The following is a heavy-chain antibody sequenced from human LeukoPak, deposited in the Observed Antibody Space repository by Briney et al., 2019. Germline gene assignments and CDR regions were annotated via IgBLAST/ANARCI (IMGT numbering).Heavy chain of an antibody. CDR3: TRDPFDN. V-gene: IGHV3-74*01. CDR1: GFTFSDHW. Sequence: GGSLRLSCAGSGFTFSDHWMHWVRQAPGEGLVWVSRINPDGNKKNYADSVKGRFSISRDNSKNTLYLQVNSLRAEDTGVYYCTRDPFDNWGQGTLVTVSS. J-gene: IGHJ4*02. CDR2: INPDGNKK.